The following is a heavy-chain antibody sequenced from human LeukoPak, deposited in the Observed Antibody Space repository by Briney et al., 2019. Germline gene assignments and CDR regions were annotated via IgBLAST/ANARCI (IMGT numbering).Heavy chain of an antibody. D-gene: IGHD3-16*01. CDR3: ASSRSNDPKLWGPRQPYRWPFDY. Sequence: ASVKVPCKASGGTFSSYAISWVRQAPGQGLEWMGGIIPIFGTANYAQKFQGRVTITADESTSTAYMELSSLRSEDTAVYYCASSRSNDPKLWGPRQPYRWPFDYWGQGTLVTVSS. CDR2: IIPIFGTA. CDR1: GGTFSSYA. V-gene: IGHV1-69*13. J-gene: IGHJ4*02.